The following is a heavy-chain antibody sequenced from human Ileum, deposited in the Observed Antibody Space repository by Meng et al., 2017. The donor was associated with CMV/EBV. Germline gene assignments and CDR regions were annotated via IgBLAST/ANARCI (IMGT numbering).Heavy chain of an antibody. V-gene: IGHV4-4*02. CDR3: VDSSGWYDY. CDR2: IHHSGST. Sequence: GSLRLSCAVSGGSISSSNWWSWVRQPPGKGLEWIGEIHHSGSTNYNPSLKSRVTISVDKSKNQCSLKLSSVTAADTAVYYCVDSSGWYDYWGQGALVTVSS. D-gene: IGHD6-19*01. J-gene: IGHJ4*02. CDR1: GGSISSSNW.